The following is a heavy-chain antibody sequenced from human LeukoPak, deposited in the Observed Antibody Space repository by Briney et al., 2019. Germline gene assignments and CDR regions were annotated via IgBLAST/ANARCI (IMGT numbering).Heavy chain of an antibody. CDR2: IYYSGST. Sequence: SETLSLTCTVSGGSISSGDYYWSWIRQPPGKGLEWIGYIYYSGSTYYNPSLKSRVTISVDTSKSQFSLKLSSVTAADTAVYYCARGDYDFWSGYPGWFDPWGQGTLVTVSS. D-gene: IGHD3-3*01. J-gene: IGHJ5*02. CDR1: GGSISSGDYY. CDR3: ARGDYDFWSGYPGWFDP. V-gene: IGHV4-30-4*01.